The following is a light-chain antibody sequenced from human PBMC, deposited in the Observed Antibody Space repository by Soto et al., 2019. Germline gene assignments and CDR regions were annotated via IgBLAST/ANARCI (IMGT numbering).Light chain of an antibody. CDR2: GAS. CDR1: QSVSTS. J-gene: IGKJ4*01. V-gene: IGKV3-15*01. Sequence: EVVITQSPATLSVSPGDGVTLSCRASQSVSTSVAWYQQKPGQAPRLIVYGASVRATGIQDRFSGSGSGTDFTLTISSLQSEDIAIYYCQQYDNWPPALSFGGGTKVEI. CDR3: QQYDNWPPALS.